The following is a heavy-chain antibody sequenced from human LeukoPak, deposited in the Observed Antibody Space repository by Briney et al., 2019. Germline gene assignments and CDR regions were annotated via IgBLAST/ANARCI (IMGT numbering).Heavy chain of an antibody. CDR3: ARGTLYSGWSYY. CDR2: INPTGGST. CDR1: GYTFTSYY. D-gene: IGHD6-19*01. V-gene: IGHV1-46*01. J-gene: IGHJ4*02. Sequence: ASVKVSCKASGYTFTSYYMHWVRQAPGQGLEWMGLINPTGGSTGYAQKFQGRVTMTRDMSTSTDYMELSSLRSEDTAIYYCARGTLYSGWSYYWGQGSQVTVSS.